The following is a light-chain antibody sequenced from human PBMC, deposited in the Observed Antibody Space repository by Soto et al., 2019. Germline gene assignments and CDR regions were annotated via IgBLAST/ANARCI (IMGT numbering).Light chain of an antibody. Sequence: DIQMTQSPSTLSASVGDRVTITCRASQSISSWLAWYQQKPGKAPKLLIYKASSLESGGPSRFSGSGSGTEFTLTISSLQPDDFATYYCQQCNSVPGTFGQGTKLEIK. CDR2: KAS. J-gene: IGKJ2*02. CDR3: QQCNSVPGT. CDR1: QSISSW. V-gene: IGKV1-5*03.